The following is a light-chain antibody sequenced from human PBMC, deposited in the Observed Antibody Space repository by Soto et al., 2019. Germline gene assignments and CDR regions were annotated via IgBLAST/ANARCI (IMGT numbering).Light chain of an antibody. Sequence: ESVLTQSPGTLSLSPGERATLSCRASQSVSSSYLAWYQQKPGQAPRLLIYGASSRATGIPDRFSGSGSGTDFTLTISRMEPEDFAVDYCQQYGSSPEWTFGQGTKVEIK. CDR1: QSVSSSY. CDR2: GAS. J-gene: IGKJ1*01. CDR3: QQYGSSPEWT. V-gene: IGKV3-20*01.